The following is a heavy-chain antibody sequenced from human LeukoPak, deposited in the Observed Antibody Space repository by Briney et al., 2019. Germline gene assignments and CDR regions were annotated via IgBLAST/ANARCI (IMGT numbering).Heavy chain of an antibody. CDR2: ISAYNGNT. Sequence: ASVKVSCKASGYTFTSYGISWVRQAPGQGLEWMGWISAYNGNTNYAQKLQGRVTMTTDTSTSTAYMELRSLRSDDTAVYYCARLKSCDILTEYYYYGMDVWGQGTTVTVSS. CDR3: ARLKSCDILTEYYYYGMDV. D-gene: IGHD3-9*01. CDR1: GYTFTSYG. J-gene: IGHJ6*02. V-gene: IGHV1-18*01.